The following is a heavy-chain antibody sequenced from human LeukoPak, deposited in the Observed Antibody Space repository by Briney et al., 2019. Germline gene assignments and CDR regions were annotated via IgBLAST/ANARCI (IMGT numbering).Heavy chain of an antibody. Sequence: GGSLRLSCAASGFTFSSYAMSWVRQAPGKGLEWVSAISGSGGSTYYADSAKGRFTISRDNSKNTLYLQMNSLRAEDTAVYYCATGITGSILLPDYWGQGTLVTVSS. CDR2: ISGSGGST. D-gene: IGHD1-20*01. CDR3: ATGITGSILLPDY. V-gene: IGHV3-23*01. J-gene: IGHJ4*02. CDR1: GFTFSSYA.